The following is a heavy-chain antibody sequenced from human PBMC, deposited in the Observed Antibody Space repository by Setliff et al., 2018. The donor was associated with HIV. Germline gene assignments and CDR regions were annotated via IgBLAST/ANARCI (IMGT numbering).Heavy chain of an antibody. D-gene: IGHD2-2*02. Sequence: LRLSCAASGFTVNTNYMTWVRQAPGKGLEWVSITYRDGSTYYAESVKGRFTLSRDSTKNTLSLQMNSLRVEDTAVYYCAKGDDTECYSSFDYWGQGALVTVSS. J-gene: IGHJ4*02. CDR3: AKGDDTECYSSFDY. CDR2: TYRDGST. V-gene: IGHV3-66*01. CDR1: GFTVNTNY.